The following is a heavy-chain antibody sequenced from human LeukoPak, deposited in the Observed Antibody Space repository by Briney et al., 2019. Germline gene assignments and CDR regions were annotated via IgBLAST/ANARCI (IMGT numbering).Heavy chain of an antibody. D-gene: IGHD6-19*01. Sequence: GGSLRLSCAASGFTFSSYGMHWVRQAPGKGLEWVAVISYDGSNKYYADSVKGRFTISRDNSKNTLYLQMNSLRAEDTAVYYCAKDAEGIAVAGTSDYWGQGTLVTVSS. CDR1: GFTFSSYG. CDR2: ISYDGSNK. CDR3: AKDAEGIAVAGTSDY. J-gene: IGHJ4*02. V-gene: IGHV3-30*18.